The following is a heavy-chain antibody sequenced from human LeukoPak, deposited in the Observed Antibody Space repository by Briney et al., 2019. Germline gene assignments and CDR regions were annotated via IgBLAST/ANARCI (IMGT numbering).Heavy chain of an antibody. V-gene: IGHV3-23*01. CDR2: ISGSGGST. D-gene: IGHD6-13*01. Sequence: PGGSLRLSCAASGFTFSSYAMNWVRQAPGKGLEWVSTISGSGGSTYYADSVKGRFTISRDNSKNSLYLQMNSLGAEDTAVYYCAKEQRLYSTSPFDYWGQGTLVTVSS. CDR1: GFTFSSYA. J-gene: IGHJ4*02. CDR3: AKEQRLYSTSPFDY.